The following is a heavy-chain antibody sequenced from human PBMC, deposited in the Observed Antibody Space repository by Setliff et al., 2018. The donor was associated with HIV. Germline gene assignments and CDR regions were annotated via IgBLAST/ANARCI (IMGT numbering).Heavy chain of an antibody. Sequence: SETLSLTCTASYATISTADYYWSWIRQSPGKGLEWIGTLYYDGNTYYNPSLKSRVTIFVDTSKNQFSLKLSFVTAADTAVYYCARWGGPGLQLVPFDYWGQGTLVTVSS. J-gene: IGHJ4*02. CDR1: YATISTADYY. CDR2: LYYDGNT. D-gene: IGHD6-13*01. V-gene: IGHV4-39*01. CDR3: ARWGGPGLQLVPFDY.